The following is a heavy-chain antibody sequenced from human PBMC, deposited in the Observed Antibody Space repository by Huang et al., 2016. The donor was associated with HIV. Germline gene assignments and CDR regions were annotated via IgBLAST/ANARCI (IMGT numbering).Heavy chain of an antibody. Sequence: EVQLVQSGAEVKKPGASLKISCKGSGYRFRSNWIGWVRQMPGKGLEWMGIIYPGDSDTRDSPSCQGQVTISADKSSNTAYLQWSSLKASDTAMYYCARLIGSPSFYYGLDVWGQGTTVTVSS. CDR2: IYPGDSDT. CDR1: GYRFRSNW. J-gene: IGHJ6*02. V-gene: IGHV5-51*01. D-gene: IGHD3-10*01. CDR3: ARLIGSPSFYYGLDV.